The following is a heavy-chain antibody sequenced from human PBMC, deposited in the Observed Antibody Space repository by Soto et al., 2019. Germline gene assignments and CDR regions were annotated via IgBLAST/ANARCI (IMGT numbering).Heavy chain of an antibody. CDR2: ARNKAKGYST. CDR1: GLTFGDHY. V-gene: IGHV3-72*01. J-gene: IGHJ5*02. Sequence: EVQLVESGGGLVQPGGSLTLSCAVSGLTFGDHYMEWVRQAPGKGLEWVARARNKAKGYSTDFAASVNGRFTISRDESKKSLNLQMNSLMTEDPAVYYCSILEGAWGQGTLVIVSS. CDR3: SILEGA. D-gene: IGHD2-21*01.